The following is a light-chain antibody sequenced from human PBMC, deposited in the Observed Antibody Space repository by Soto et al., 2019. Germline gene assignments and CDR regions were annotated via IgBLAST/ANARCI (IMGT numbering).Light chain of an antibody. CDR3: GTWDTSLSASFV. V-gene: IGLV1-51*01. Sequence: TRPASCSAAPGQKVTISCSGGNSNIGSNDVSWYQHVPGTAPKLLIYDNDKRPSGIPDRFSGSKSGTSATLGITGLQTGDDADYYCGTWDTSLSASFVYGTGTKVNVL. CDR2: DND. J-gene: IGLJ1*01. CDR1: NSNIGSND.